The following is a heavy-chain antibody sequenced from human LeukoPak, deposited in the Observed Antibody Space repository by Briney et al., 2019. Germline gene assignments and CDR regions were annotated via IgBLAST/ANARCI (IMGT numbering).Heavy chain of an antibody. V-gene: IGHV4-59*12. J-gene: IGHJ5*02. CDR2: IYYSGSI. D-gene: IGHD6-19*01. Sequence: SETLSLTCTVSGGSISSYYWSWIRQPPGKGLEWIGYIYYSGSINYNPSLKGRVTISVDTSKNQFSLKLSSVTAEDTAVYYCARDRRVIAVAAHWFDPWGQGTLVTVSS. CDR3: ARDRRVIAVAAHWFDP. CDR1: GGSISSYY.